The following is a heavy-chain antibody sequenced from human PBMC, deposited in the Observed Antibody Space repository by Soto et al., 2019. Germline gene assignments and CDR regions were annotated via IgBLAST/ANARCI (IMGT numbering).Heavy chain of an antibody. J-gene: IGHJ3*02. CDR2: MSSSGGNT. CDR3: ARDRSGPDAFDI. V-gene: IGHV3-23*01. Sequence: GGSLRLSCAASGFTFSIYSMTWVRQAPGKGLEWVSGMSSSGGNTHYADSVKGRFTISRDNAKNSLYLQMNSLRAEDTAVYYCARDRSGPDAFDIWGQGTMVTVSS. CDR1: GFTFSIYS.